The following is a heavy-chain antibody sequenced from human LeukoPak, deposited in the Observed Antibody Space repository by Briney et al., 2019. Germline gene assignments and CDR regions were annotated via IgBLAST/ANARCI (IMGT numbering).Heavy chain of an antibody. Sequence: GGSLRLSCAASGFTFSNAWMSWVRQAPGKGLEWVGRIKSKTDGGTTDYAAPVKGRFTISGDDSKNTLYLQMNSLKTEDTAVYYCTTEPTYYYDSSGYSEFDYWGQGTLVTVSS. CDR1: GFTFSNAW. CDR3: TTEPTYYYDSSGYSEFDY. CDR2: IKSKTDGGTT. J-gene: IGHJ4*02. D-gene: IGHD3-22*01. V-gene: IGHV3-15*01.